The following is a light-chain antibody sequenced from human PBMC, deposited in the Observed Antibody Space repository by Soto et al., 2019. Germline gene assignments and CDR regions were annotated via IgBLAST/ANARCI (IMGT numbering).Light chain of an antibody. CDR3: QVWDSSSDHYV. CDR2: YDN. CDR1: KIGRKR. J-gene: IGLJ1*01. V-gene: IGLV3-21*04. Sequence: SYELTQPPSEAVAPGETASITCGGDKIGRKRVHWYQQRPGQAPVLVMYYDNDRPSEIPERFSGSNSGNTATQSISRVEAGDEADYYCQVWDSSSDHYVFGTGTKLTVL.